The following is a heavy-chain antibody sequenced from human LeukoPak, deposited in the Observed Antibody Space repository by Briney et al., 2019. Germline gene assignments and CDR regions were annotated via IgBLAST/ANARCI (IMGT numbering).Heavy chain of an antibody. CDR3: ARGDGDYAFDY. CDR2: ISSSGSTI. J-gene: IGHJ4*02. D-gene: IGHD4-17*01. V-gene: IGHV3-48*04. Sequence: GSLRLSCAASGFTFSSYAMSWVRQAPGKGLEWVSYISSSGSTIYYADSVKGRFTISRDNAKNSLNLQMNILRADDTAVYFCARGDGDYAFDYWGQGTLVTVSS. CDR1: GFTFSSYA.